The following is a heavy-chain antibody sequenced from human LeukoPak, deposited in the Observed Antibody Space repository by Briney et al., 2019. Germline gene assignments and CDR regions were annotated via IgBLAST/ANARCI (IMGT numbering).Heavy chain of an antibody. Sequence: GGSLRLSCAASGFTFSNYGMDWVRQAPGKGLEWVAFIRYDGSDKYYVDSVKGRFTISRDNSKNTLYLQMNSLRAEDTAVYYCARDYRYSSGSRLDYWGQGTLVTVSS. J-gene: IGHJ4*02. D-gene: IGHD3-10*01. CDR3: ARDYRYSSGSRLDY. V-gene: IGHV3-30*02. CDR1: GFTFSNYG. CDR2: IRYDGSDK.